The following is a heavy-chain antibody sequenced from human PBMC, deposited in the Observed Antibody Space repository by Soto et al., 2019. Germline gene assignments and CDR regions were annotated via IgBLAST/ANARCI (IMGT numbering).Heavy chain of an antibody. Sequence: QVHLVQSGAEVKKPGASVKVSCKGSGYIFTTYGITWVRQAPGQGLEWMGWISAHNGNTNYAQKRQGRVTVTRDTSTSTAYMELRNLRSDDTAVYYYARGRYGDYWGQGALVTVSS. J-gene: IGHJ4*02. V-gene: IGHV1-18*01. CDR3: ARGRYGDY. D-gene: IGHD1-1*01. CDR1: GYIFTTYG. CDR2: ISAHNGNT.